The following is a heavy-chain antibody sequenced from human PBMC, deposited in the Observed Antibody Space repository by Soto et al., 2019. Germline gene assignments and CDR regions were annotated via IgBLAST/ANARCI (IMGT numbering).Heavy chain of an antibody. D-gene: IGHD2-21*02. J-gene: IGHJ5*02. CDR3: ARLGESGDHGWFAP. Sequence: SETLSLTCSVSGGSVTSGRDYWGWIRQTPGKGLEWIGSIYYIGSTYLNPSLKSRVTMSVDTSKNQFSLKLSSVTAADTAVYYCARLGESGDHGWFAPWGQGTLVTVSS. V-gene: IGHV4-39*07. CDR1: GGSVTSGRDY. CDR2: IYYIGST.